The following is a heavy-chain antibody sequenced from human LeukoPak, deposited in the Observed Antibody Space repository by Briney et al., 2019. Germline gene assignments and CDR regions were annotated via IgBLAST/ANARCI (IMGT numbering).Heavy chain of an antibody. J-gene: IGHJ5*02. CDR3: ARDSSGYYHWFDP. D-gene: IGHD3-22*01. Sequence: SETLSLTCAVYGGSFSGYYWSWIRQPPGKGLEWIGEINHSGSTNYNPSLKSRVTISVDTSKNQFSLKLSSVPAADTAVYYCARDSSGYYHWFDPWGQGTLVTVSS. CDR2: INHSGST. V-gene: IGHV4-34*01. CDR1: GGSFSGYY.